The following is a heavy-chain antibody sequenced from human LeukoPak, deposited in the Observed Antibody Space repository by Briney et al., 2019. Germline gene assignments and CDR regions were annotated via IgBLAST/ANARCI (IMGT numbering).Heavy chain of an antibody. J-gene: IGHJ4*02. CDR1: GFTFSSYS. CDR2: ISSSSSTI. V-gene: IGHV3-48*04. D-gene: IGHD2/OR15-2a*01. CDR3: VSFYETY. Sequence: PGGSLRLSCAASGFTFSSYSMNWVRRAPGKGLEWVSYISSSSSTIYYADSVKGRFTISKDNAKNTVYLQMSNLRVEDTAVYYCVSFYETYWGRGTLVTVSS.